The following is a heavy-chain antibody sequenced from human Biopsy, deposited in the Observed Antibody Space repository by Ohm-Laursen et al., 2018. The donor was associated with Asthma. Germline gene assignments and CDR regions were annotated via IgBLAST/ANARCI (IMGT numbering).Heavy chain of an antibody. V-gene: IGHV1-3*01. J-gene: IGHJ4*02. Sequence: ASVKVSCNSSGYTFIHYAIHWVRQAPGQRLEWMGWINAGNGNTKYSQKFQGRVTITRDTSASTAYMDLRSLRSEDTAMYYCARARYGDLHDYWGQGTLVTVSS. D-gene: IGHD4-17*01. CDR3: ARARYGDLHDY. CDR2: INAGNGNT. CDR1: GYTFIHYA.